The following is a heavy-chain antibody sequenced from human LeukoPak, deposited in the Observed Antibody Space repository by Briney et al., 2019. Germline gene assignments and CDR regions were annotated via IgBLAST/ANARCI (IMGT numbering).Heavy chain of an antibody. V-gene: IGHV3-9*01. CDR1: GFTLDDYA. J-gene: IGHJ3*02. D-gene: IGHD3-10*01. CDR3: AKDMGITMVRVKGAFDI. CDR2: ISWNSGSI. Sequence: GGSLRLSCAASGFTLDDYAMHWVRQAPGKGLEWVSGISWNSGSIGYADSVKGRFTISRDNAKNSLYLQMNSLRAEDTALYYCAKDMGITMVRVKGAFDIWGQGTMVTVSS.